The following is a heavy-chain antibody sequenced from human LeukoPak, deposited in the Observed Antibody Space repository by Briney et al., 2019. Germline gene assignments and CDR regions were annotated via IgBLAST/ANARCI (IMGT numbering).Heavy chain of an antibody. V-gene: IGHV4-4*07. CDR2: IYTSGST. J-gene: IGHJ4*02. D-gene: IGHD1-26*01. CDR1: GGSISSYY. CDR3: ARENSGSYREFDY. Sequence: SETLSLTCTVSGGSISSYYWSWIRQPAGKGLEWIGRIYTSGSTNYSASLKSRVSMSVDTSKNQFSLKLSSVTAANTAVFYCARENSGSYREFDYWGQGTLVTVSS.